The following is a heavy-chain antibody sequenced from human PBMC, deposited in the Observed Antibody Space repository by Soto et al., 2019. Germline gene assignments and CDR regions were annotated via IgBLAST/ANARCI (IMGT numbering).Heavy chain of an antibody. J-gene: IGHJ4*02. V-gene: IGHV3-48*01. CDR3: ARVDYDFWSGPQSTRILAY. D-gene: IGHD3-3*01. CDR2: ISSSSSTI. CDR1: GFTFSSYS. Sequence: PGGSLRLSCAASGFTFSSYSMNWVRQAPGKGLEWVSYISSSSSTIYYADSVKGRFTISRDNAKNSLYLQMNSLRAEDTAVYYCARVDYDFWSGPQSTRILAYWGQGTLVTVSS.